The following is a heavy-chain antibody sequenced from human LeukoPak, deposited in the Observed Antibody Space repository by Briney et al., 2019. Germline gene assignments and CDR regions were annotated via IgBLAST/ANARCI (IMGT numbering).Heavy chain of an antibody. V-gene: IGHV4-59*12. Sequence: SETLSLTCNVSGGSISGYHWSWIRQPPGKGLEWLGYIYYSGSSNYNPSLKSRVTMSADTSKNQFSLKLSSVTAEDTAVYYCARDDGGNSVAFDIWGQGTMVTVSS. D-gene: IGHD4-23*01. CDR2: IYYSGSS. J-gene: IGHJ3*02. CDR1: GGSISGYH. CDR3: ARDDGGNSVAFDI.